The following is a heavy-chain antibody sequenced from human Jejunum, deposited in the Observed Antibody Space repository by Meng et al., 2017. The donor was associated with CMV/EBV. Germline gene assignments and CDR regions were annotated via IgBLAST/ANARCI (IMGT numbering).Heavy chain of an antibody. D-gene: IGHD2-8*01. CDR2: IIAVFKTP. J-gene: IGHJ4*02. CDR3: ARGFTNGWQPFDY. V-gene: IGHV1-69*12. Sequence: QVPLVYAGGEVKRPGSAVKVSCKSSVGSVNNYALIWVRQAPGQGLEWMGGIIAVFKTPNYAQKFQGRLTISADASTGTTYMELTGLTSEDTAVYYCARGFTNGWQPFDYWGQGTLVTVSS. CDR1: VGSVNNYA.